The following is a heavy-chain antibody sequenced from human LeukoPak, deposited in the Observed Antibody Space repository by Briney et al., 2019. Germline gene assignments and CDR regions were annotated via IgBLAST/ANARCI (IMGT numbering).Heavy chain of an antibody. V-gene: IGHV1-18*01. CDR1: GGTFSSYA. CDR3: ARDHYGDSFYYYYGMDV. CDR2: ISAYNGIT. J-gene: IGHJ6*02. D-gene: IGHD4-17*01. Sequence: ASVKVSCKASGGTFSSYAISWVRQAPGQGLEWMGWISAYNGITNYAQKLQGRVTMTTDTSTSTAYMELRSLRSDDTAVYYCARDHYGDSFYYYYGMDVWGQGTTVTVSS.